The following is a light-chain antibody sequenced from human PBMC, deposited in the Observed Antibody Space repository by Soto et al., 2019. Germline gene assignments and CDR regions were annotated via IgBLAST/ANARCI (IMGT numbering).Light chain of an antibody. J-gene: IGKJ5*01. CDR3: QQYGGSPIT. CDR1: QSVSRR. CDR2: GAS. V-gene: IGKV3-20*01. Sequence: EVVLTQSPGTLSLSPGGRATLSCRASQSVSRRLAWYQQRPGQSPSLLSSGASMRASGVPVRLIGSGSGTDFTLTITRLEPEDFAVYYCQQYGGSPITFGLGTRLEIK.